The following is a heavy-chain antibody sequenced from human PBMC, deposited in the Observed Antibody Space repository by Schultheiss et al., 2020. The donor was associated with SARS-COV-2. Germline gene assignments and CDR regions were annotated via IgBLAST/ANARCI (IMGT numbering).Heavy chain of an antibody. CDR1: GGSVSSGSYY. CDR2: IYYSGST. D-gene: IGHD3-3*01. V-gene: IGHV4-61*01. CDR3: ARGQRFLEWSNWFDP. J-gene: IGHJ5*02. Sequence: SQTLSLTCTVSGGSVSSGSYYWSWIRQPPGKGLEWIGYIYYSGSTNYNPSLKSRVTISVDTSKNQFSLKLSSVTAADTAVYYCARGQRFLEWSNWFDPWGQGTLVTVSS.